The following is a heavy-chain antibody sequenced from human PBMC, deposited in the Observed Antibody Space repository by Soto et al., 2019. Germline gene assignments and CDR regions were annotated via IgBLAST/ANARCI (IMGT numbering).Heavy chain of an antibody. V-gene: IGHV4-59*01. CDR2: IYYSGGT. J-gene: IGHJ3*02. Sequence: PSQTLSLTCTVPGGSISSYHWSWIRQPPGKGLEWIGYIYYSGGTNYNPSLKSRVTISVDTSKNQFSLKLSSVTAADTAVYYCARDSGSYSDRVEAFDIWGQGTMLTVSS. CDR1: GGSISSYH. CDR3: ARDSGSYSDRVEAFDI. D-gene: IGHD1-26*01.